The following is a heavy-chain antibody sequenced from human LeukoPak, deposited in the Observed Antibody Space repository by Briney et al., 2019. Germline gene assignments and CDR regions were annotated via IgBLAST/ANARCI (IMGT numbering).Heavy chain of an antibody. J-gene: IGHJ4*02. D-gene: IGHD2-21*01. CDR2: IRSDGSIE. CDR3: AKDAPAAYFDY. Sequence: GGSLRLSCAASGFTFTTYGMHWVRQAPGKGLEWVAFIRSDGSIEYYADSVKGRFPISRDNSKNMLYLQMNSLKREDTAVYCCAKDAPAAYFDYWGQGTLVSVSS. V-gene: IGHV3-30*02. CDR1: GFTFTTYG.